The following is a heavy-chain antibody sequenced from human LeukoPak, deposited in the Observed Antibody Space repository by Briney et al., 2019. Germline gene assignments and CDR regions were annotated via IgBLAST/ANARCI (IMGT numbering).Heavy chain of an antibody. Sequence: ASVKVSCKPSGYSFTDYHIAWVRQAPGQGLEWMGGISTYTGDTIIAQRFQGRVSMTTDTSTNTVYMELMSLRPDDTAIYYCARHLGNVELDGDWFDPWGQGTLVTVSS. CDR2: ISTYTGDT. J-gene: IGHJ5*02. CDR1: GYSFTDYH. CDR3: ARHLGNVELDGDWFDP. V-gene: IGHV1-18*01. D-gene: IGHD1-7*01.